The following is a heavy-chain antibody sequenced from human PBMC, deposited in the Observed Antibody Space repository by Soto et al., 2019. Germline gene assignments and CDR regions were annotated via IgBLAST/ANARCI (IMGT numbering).Heavy chain of an antibody. Sequence: SVKVSCKASGGTFSSYAISWVRQAPGQGLEWMGGIIPIFGTANYAQKFQGRVTITADESTSTAYMELSSLRSEDTAVYYCASGRSSWRYYFDYWGQGTLVTVSS. CDR3: ASGRSSWRYYFDY. V-gene: IGHV1-69*13. J-gene: IGHJ4*02. CDR1: GGTFSSYA. CDR2: IIPIFGTA. D-gene: IGHD6-13*01.